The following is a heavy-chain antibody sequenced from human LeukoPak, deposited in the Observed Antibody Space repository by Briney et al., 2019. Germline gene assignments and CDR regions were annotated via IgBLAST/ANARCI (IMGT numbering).Heavy chain of an antibody. CDR2: INHSGST. CDR3: ARGPLRGGYYRPNWFDP. CDR1: GGSFSGYY. D-gene: IGHD3-3*01. V-gene: IGHV4-34*01. J-gene: IGHJ5*02. Sequence: KPSETLSLTCAVYGGSFSGYYWSWIRQPPGKGLEWIGEINHSGSTNYNPSLKSRVTISVDTSKNQFSLKLSSVTAADTTVYYCARGPLRGGYYRPNWFDPWGQGTLVTVSS.